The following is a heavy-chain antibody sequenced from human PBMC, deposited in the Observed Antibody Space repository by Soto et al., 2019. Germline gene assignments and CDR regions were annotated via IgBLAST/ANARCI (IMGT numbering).Heavy chain of an antibody. Sequence: EVQLLESGGGLVQPGGSLRLSCAASGFTFSSYAMSWVRQAPGKGLEWVSAISGSGGSTYYADSVKGRFTISRDNSKNTLYLQMNSLRAADTAVYYCAKAWAAVVTPEDYWGQGTLVTVSS. V-gene: IGHV3-23*01. J-gene: IGHJ4*02. CDR2: ISGSGGST. CDR3: AKAWAAVVTPEDY. CDR1: GFTFSSYA. D-gene: IGHD2-21*02.